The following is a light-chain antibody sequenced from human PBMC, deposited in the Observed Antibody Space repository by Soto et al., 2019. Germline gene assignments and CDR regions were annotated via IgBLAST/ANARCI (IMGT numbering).Light chain of an antibody. Sequence: EIVLTQSPGTLSLSPGERATLSCRASQSVSRTYLAWYQQKPGQAPRLLIYGASSRATGIPDRFSGSGSGTDFTLTMSRLAPEDFAVYYCHQYGSSPQTFGQGTKVEIK. V-gene: IGKV3-20*01. CDR3: HQYGSSPQT. J-gene: IGKJ1*01. CDR2: GAS. CDR1: QSVSRTY.